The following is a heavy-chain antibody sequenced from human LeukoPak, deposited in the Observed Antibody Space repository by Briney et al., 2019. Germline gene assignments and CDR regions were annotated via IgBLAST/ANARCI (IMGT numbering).Heavy chain of an antibody. CDR3: ARGIGYGTKAYFDY. Sequence: GGSLRLSCAASGFTFDDYGMSWVRQAPGKGLEWVSGINWNGGSTGYADSVKGRFTISRDNAKNSLYLQMNSLRAEDTALYYCARGIGYGTKAYFDYWGQGTLVTVSS. CDR2: INWNGGST. D-gene: IGHD5-18*01. CDR1: GFTFDDYG. J-gene: IGHJ4*02. V-gene: IGHV3-20*04.